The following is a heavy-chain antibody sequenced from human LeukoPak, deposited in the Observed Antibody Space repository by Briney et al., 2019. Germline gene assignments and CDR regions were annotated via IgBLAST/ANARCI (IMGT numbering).Heavy chain of an antibody. Sequence: ASVKVSCKASGYTFTNYDIDWVRQATGRGLEWMGWMNPKSSNTGYAQKFQGRVTITRNTSISTAYMELSSLRSEDTAVYYCARGWGVAAVGTSGNWFDPWGQGTLVTVSS. D-gene: IGHD6-13*01. CDR2: MNPKSSNT. V-gene: IGHV1-8*03. CDR3: ARGWGVAAVGTSGNWFDP. CDR1: GYTFTNYD. J-gene: IGHJ5*02.